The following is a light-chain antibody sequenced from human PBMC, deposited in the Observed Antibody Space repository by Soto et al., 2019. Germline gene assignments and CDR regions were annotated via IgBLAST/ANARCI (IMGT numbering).Light chain of an antibody. CDR1: SSDVGGQNY. V-gene: IGLV2-8*01. Sequence: LTQPPSASGSPGQSVAISCTGTSSDVGGQNYVSWYQQHPGKAPKLIIYAVTERPSGVPDRFSGSKSGNTASLTVSGLQTEDEADYYCSSHAGNNNYVFGTGTKVTVL. CDR2: AVT. J-gene: IGLJ1*01. CDR3: SSHAGNNNYV.